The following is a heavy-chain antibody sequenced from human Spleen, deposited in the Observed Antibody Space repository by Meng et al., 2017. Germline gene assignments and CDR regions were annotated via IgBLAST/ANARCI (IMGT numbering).Heavy chain of an antibody. CDR3: ASGISAAGTGPFDY. Sequence: GSLRLSCAVSGGSFSGYYWGWIRQPPGKGLEWIGSIYHSGSTYYNPSLKSRVTISLDTSKNQFSLKLSSVTAADMAVYYCASGISAAGTGPFDYWGQGTLVTVSS. D-gene: IGHD6-13*01. J-gene: IGHJ4*02. V-gene: IGHV4-38-2*01. CDR2: IYHSGST. CDR1: GGSFSGYY.